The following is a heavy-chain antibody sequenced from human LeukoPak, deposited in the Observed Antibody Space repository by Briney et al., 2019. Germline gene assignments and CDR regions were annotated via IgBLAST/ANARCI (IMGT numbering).Heavy chain of an antibody. CDR2: IYHSGSS. CDR3: ARGDHYSSHRFDS. Sequence: SETLSLTCTVSGGSISGYNWNWIRQPPAKGLERIGYIYHSGSSNYNPSLKSRVTISVDTSKKQFSLMLSSVTAADTAVYYCARGDHYSSHRFDSWGQGTLVTVSS. CDR1: GGSISGYN. V-gene: IGHV4-59*13. D-gene: IGHD6-13*01. J-gene: IGHJ4*02.